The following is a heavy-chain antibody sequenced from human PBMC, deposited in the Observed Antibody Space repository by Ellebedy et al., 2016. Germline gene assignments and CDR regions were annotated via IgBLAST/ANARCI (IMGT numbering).Heavy chain of an antibody. J-gene: IGHJ3*02. CDR2: ISAIDGT. CDR3: ARAAAGTDAFDI. D-gene: IGHD6-13*01. Sequence: GGSLRLSXAGSGFTLSNYAMTWVRQAPGQGLEWVSSISAIDGTYYADSVKGRFTISRDYSKNTLYLQMNSLRAEDTAVYYCARAAAGTDAFDIWGQGTMVTVSS. V-gene: IGHV3-23*01. CDR1: GFTLSNYA.